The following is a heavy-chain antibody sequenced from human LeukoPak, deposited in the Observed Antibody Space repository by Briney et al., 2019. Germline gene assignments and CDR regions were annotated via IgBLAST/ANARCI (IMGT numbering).Heavy chain of an antibody. CDR1: GGFISGYC. J-gene: IGHJ3*02. CDR3: ARVGATTRAFDI. D-gene: IGHD1-7*01. CDR2: IYYSGTT. V-gene: IGHV4-59*01. Sequence: SETLSLTCSVSGGFISGYCWSWIRQPPGKGLEWIGYIYYSGTTYYNPSLKNRVTISVDTSKNQFSLNLNSVTAADTAAYYCARVGATTRAFDIWGQGTMVTVSS.